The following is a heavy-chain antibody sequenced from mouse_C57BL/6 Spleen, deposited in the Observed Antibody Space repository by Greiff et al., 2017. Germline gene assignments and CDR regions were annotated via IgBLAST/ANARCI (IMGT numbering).Heavy chain of an antibody. V-gene: IGHV1-72*01. CDR2: IDPNSGGT. CDR1: GYTFTSYW. CDR3: ARDYGSSYPWFAY. D-gene: IGHD1-1*01. J-gene: IGHJ3*01. Sequence: VKQSCKASGYTFTSYWMHWVKQRPGRGLEWIGRIDPNSGGTKYNEKFKSKATLTVDKPSSTAYMQLSSLTSEDSAVYYCARDYGSSYPWFAYWGQGTLVTVSA.